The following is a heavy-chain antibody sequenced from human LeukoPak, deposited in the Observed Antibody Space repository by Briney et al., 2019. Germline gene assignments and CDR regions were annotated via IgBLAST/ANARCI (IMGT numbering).Heavy chain of an antibody. D-gene: IGHD5-18*01. Sequence: ASVKVSCKASGYTFTSNYIHWVRQAPGQGLEWMGVIHPSGGSTSYAQKFQGRVTMTKDTSTSTAYMELSSLRSEDTATYYCARMAMDAAMITNFFDYWGQGTLVTVSS. CDR2: IHPSGGST. V-gene: IGHV1-46*01. CDR1: GYTFTSNY. CDR3: ARMAMDAAMITNFFDY. J-gene: IGHJ4*02.